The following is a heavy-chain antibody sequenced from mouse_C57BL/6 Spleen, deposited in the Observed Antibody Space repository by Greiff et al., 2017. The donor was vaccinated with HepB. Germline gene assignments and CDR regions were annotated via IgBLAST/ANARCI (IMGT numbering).Heavy chain of an antibody. CDR1: GFSLTSYG. CDR3: ASRGYFDV. CDR2: IWSGGST. Sequence: QVQLKESGPGLVQPSQSLSITCTVSGFSLTSYGVHWVRQSPGKGLEWLGVIWSGGSTDYNAAFISRLSISKDNSKSQVFFKMNSLQADVTAIYYCASRGYFDVWGTGTTVTVSS. V-gene: IGHV2-2*01. J-gene: IGHJ1*03.